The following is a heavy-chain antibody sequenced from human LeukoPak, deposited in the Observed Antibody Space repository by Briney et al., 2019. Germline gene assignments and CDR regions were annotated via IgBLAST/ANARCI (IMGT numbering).Heavy chain of an antibody. CDR1: GFTFSSYS. Sequence: LGGSLRLSCAASGFTFSSYSMNWVRQAPGKGLEWVSSISSRSSYIYYADLVKGRFTISRDNAKNSLYLQMNSLRAEDTAVYYCARDSAGDFWSGYHFDYWGQGTLVTVS. J-gene: IGHJ4*02. V-gene: IGHV3-21*01. CDR2: ISSRSSYI. D-gene: IGHD3-3*01. CDR3: ARDSAGDFWSGYHFDY.